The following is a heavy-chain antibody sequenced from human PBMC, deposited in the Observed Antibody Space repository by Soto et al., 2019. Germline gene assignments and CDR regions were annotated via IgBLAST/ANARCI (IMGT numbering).Heavy chain of an antibody. CDR2: GIPIFGTA. Sequence: SVKVSCKASGGTFSSHAISWVRQAPGQRLEWMGGGIPIFGTANYAQKFQGRVTITADESTSTAYMELSSLRSEDTAVYYCARQYYYGSGSYYPDKYYYYYYGMDVWGQGTTVTVSS. V-gene: IGHV1-69*01. D-gene: IGHD3-10*01. CDR3: ARQYYYGSGSYYPDKYYYYYYGMDV. CDR1: GGTFSSHA. J-gene: IGHJ6*02.